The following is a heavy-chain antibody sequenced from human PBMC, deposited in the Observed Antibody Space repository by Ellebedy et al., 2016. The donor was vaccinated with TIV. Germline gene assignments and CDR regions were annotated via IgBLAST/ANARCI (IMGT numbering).Heavy chain of an antibody. CDR2: ISSDGGSP. CDR1: GFSFSSYA. CDR3: ARDPVGVGPAFDI. J-gene: IGHJ3*02. D-gene: IGHD4-23*01. V-gene: IGHV3-64*04. Sequence: GESLKISCSASGFSFSSYAMYWIRQAPGKGLEYVSAISSDGGSPFHADSVKGRFTISRDNSKNTLYLQMNSLRAEDTAVYYCARDPVGVGPAFDIWGQGTMVTVSS.